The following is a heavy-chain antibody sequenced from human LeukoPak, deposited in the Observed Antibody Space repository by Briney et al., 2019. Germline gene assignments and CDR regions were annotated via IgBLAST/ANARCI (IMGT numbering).Heavy chain of an antibody. J-gene: IGHJ4*02. D-gene: IGHD3-3*02. CDR2: MYTSGST. V-gene: IGHV4-4*07. CDR3: ARMARDDLKTIFGVVTFKYFDY. Sequence: SETLSLTCTVSGGSISSYYWSWIRQPAGKGLEWIGRMYTSGSTNYNPSLKGRVTMSVDTSKNQFSLKLSSVTAADTAVYYCARMARDDLKTIFGVVTFKYFDYWRQGTLVTVSS. CDR1: GGSISSYY.